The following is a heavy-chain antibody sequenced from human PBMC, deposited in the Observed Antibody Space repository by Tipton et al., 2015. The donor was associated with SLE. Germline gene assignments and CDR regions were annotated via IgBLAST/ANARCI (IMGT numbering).Heavy chain of an antibody. D-gene: IGHD1-14*01. CDR2: ISHSGGD. CDR3: ARHSDDPEYYFDY. Sequence: TLSLTCALSGGSFSGYAWSWIRQPPGKRLEWIGEISHSGGDNYNPSLKSRPTVSLDRSINEFSLRLNSATAADTAVYYCARHSDDPEYYFDYWGQGTLVTVSS. V-gene: IGHV4-34*01. CDR1: GGSFSGYA. J-gene: IGHJ4*02.